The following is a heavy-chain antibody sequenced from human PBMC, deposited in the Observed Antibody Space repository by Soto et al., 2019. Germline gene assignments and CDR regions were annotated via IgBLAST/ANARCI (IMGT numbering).Heavy chain of an antibody. CDR1: GGTFSSYT. CDR3: ARFRGSYGMDV. Sequence: QVQLVQSGAEVKKPGSSVKVSCKASGGTFSSYTISWVRQAPGQGLEWMGRIIPILGIANYAQKFQGRVTHTADESTSTGDMELSSLRSEDTAVYYCARFRGSYGMDVWGQGTTVTVSS. CDR2: IIPILGIA. D-gene: IGHD3-10*01. V-gene: IGHV1-69*02. J-gene: IGHJ6*02.